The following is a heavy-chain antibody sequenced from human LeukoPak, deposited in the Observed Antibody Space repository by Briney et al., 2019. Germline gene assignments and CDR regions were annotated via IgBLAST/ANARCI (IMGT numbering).Heavy chain of an antibody. CDR1: GGSISSSSYY. Sequence: SETLSLTCTVSGGSISSSSYYWGWIRQPPGKGLEWIGSIYYSGSTYYNPSLKSRVTISVDTSKNQFSLKLSSVTAADTAVYYCARLKHDFWSGCYYNFDYWGQGTLVTVSS. V-gene: IGHV4-39*01. CDR3: ARLKHDFWSGCYYNFDY. D-gene: IGHD3-3*01. J-gene: IGHJ4*02. CDR2: IYYSGST.